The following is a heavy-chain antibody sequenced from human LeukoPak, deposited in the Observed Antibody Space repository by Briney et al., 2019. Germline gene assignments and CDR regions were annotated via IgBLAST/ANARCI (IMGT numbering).Heavy chain of an antibody. CDR1: GFTFSAYW. V-gene: IGHV3-7*04. CDR3: ARGRGDY. CDR2: IKEDGSKI. Sequence: PEGSLRLSCAASGFTFSAYWMSWVRQAPGRGLEWVALIKEDGSKIYYMDSVKGRFTISRDDAKNSLLLQMNSLRAEDTATYYCARGRGDYWGQGTLVTVSS. J-gene: IGHJ4*02. D-gene: IGHD3-10*01.